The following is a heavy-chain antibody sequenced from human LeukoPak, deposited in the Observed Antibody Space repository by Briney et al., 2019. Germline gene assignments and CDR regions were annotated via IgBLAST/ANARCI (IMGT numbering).Heavy chain of an antibody. CDR2: TSNTGGAT. CDR1: GFTFSSYS. J-gene: IGHJ4*02. V-gene: IGHV3-23*01. Sequence: GGSLRLSCAASGFTFSSYSMNWVRQAPGKGLEWVSSTSNTGGATYYADSVKGRFTFSRDNSKNTLYLQMNSLRVEDTALYYCAKISPGSYSDYWGQGTLVTVSS. D-gene: IGHD1-26*01. CDR3: AKISPGSYSDY.